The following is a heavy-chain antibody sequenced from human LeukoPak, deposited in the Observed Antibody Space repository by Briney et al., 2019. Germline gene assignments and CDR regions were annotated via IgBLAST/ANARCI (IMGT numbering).Heavy chain of an antibody. CDR3: ARDLKLVGATHYFDY. CDR1: GFIFSSYG. D-gene: IGHD1-26*01. V-gene: IGHV3-33*01. CDR2: IWNDASAK. J-gene: IGHJ4*02. Sequence: GGSLRLSCEASGFIFSSYGMHCVRQAPGKGLEWVAVIWNDASAKYYADSVKGRFTVSRDNSKNMLYLQMSSLRAEDTAVYYCARDLKLVGATHYFDYWGQGNLVTVSS.